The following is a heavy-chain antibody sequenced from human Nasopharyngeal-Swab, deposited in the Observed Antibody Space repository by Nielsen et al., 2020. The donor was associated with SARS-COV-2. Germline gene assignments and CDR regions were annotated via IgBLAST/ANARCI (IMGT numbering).Heavy chain of an antibody. CDR3: AKGGYYDSSGYSYYYYYYMDV. D-gene: IGHD3-22*01. CDR1: GFTFSSYG. J-gene: IGHJ6*03. Sequence: GGSLRLPCAASGFTFSSYGMHWVRQAPGKGLEWVAVISYDGSNKYYADSVKGRFTISRDNSKNTLYLQMNSLRAGDTAVYYCAKGGYYDSSGYSYYYYYYMDVWGKGTTVTVSS. V-gene: IGHV3-30*18. CDR2: ISYDGSNK.